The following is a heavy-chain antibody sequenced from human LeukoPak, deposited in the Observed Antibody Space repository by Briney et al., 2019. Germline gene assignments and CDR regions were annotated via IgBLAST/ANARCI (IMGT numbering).Heavy chain of an antibody. J-gene: IGHJ5*02. CDR1: GFTFSSSW. Sequence: GGSLRLSCAASGFTFSSSWMHWVRQAPGKGLEWVSLIYSGGSTYYAGSVKGRFTISRDNSNNTLYLQMNSLRAEDTAVYYCTRNYGGNWFDPWGQGTLVTVSS. CDR3: TRNYGGNWFDP. V-gene: IGHV3-53*01. CDR2: IYSGGST. D-gene: IGHD4-23*01.